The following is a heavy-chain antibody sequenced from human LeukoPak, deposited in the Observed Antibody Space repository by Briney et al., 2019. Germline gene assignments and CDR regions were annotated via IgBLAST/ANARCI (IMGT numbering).Heavy chain of an antibody. D-gene: IGHD6-19*01. J-gene: IGHJ4*02. CDR3: TKRHSSGSGEDS. V-gene: IGHV3-30-3*02. CDR2: ISYDGSKK. CDR1: GFTFSIYA. Sequence: GRSLRLSCAASGFTFSIYAMHWVRQAPGKGLEWVAVISYDGSKKYYADSVKGRFSISRDNSKNTLYLQMNSLRGEDTAVYYCTKRHSSGSGEDSWGQGTLVTVSS.